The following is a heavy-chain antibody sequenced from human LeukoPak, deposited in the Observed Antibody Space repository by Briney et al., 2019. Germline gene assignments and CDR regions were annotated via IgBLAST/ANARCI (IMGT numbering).Heavy chain of an antibody. CDR3: ARDLDYYDSSGYYYNSAFDI. CDR2: IYHSGST. V-gene: IGHV4-38-2*02. D-gene: IGHD3-22*01. J-gene: IGHJ3*02. CDR1: GYSISSGYY. Sequence: SETLSLTSTVSGYSISSGYYWGWIRQPPGKGLEWIGSIYHSGSTYYNPSLKSRVTISVDTSKNQFSLKLSSVTAADTAVYYCARDLDYYDSSGYYYNSAFDIWGQGTMVTVSS.